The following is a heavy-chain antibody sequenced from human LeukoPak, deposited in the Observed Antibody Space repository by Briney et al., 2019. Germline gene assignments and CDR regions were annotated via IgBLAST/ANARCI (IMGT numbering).Heavy chain of an antibody. Sequence: PGGSLRLSCAASGFTFSNYAMNWVRQAPGKGLEWVSAISGSGGSTYYADSVKGRFTISRDNSKNTLYLQMNSLRAEDTAVYYCAKFLALGDSRDYWGQGTLVTVSS. CDR2: ISGSGGST. J-gene: IGHJ4*02. D-gene: IGHD3-22*01. CDR3: AKFLALGDSRDY. CDR1: GFTFSNYA. V-gene: IGHV3-23*01.